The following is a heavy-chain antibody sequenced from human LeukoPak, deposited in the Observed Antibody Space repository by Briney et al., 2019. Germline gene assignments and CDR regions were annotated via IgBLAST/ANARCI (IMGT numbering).Heavy chain of an antibody. J-gene: IGHJ3*02. CDR2: IYPRDGST. V-gene: IGHV1-46*01. D-gene: IGHD4-17*01. CDR1: GYTFTSNY. CDR3: ARGDYVRVDAFDI. Sequence: ASVKVSCKASGYTFTSNYIHWVRQAPGQGLEWMGMIYPRDGSTSYAQKFQGRVTMTRDTSTSTVYMELSSLRSEDTAVYYCARGDYVRVDAFDIWGQGTMVTVSS.